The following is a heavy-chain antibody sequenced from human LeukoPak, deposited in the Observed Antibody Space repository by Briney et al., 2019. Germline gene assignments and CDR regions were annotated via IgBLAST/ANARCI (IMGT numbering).Heavy chain of an antibody. Sequence: PGGSLRLSCVASVFTVSSNYMSWVRQAPGKGLEWVSVIYSGGSTYYADYVKGRFTISRDNSKNTLYLQMNSLRAEDTAVYYCARVFPPYPWGQGTLVTVSS. V-gene: IGHV3-66*01. CDR3: ARVFPPYP. CDR1: VFTVSSNY. CDR2: IYSGGST. J-gene: IGHJ5*02.